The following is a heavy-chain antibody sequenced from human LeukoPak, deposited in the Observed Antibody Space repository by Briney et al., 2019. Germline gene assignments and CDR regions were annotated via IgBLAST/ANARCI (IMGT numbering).Heavy chain of an antibody. J-gene: IGHJ4*02. D-gene: IGHD3-22*01. CDR2: ISDSGTTI. CDR3: ARSSYYYDSSGYEYYFDY. V-gene: IGHV3-48*03. CDR1: GFTFSSYD. Sequence: GGSLRLSCAAYGFTFSSYDMKWVRQARGRGREWLSYISYISDSGTTIYYADSVKGRFTISRDEAKNSVYLQMNSLRAEDTALYYCARSSYYYDSSGYEYYFDYWGQGTLVTVSS.